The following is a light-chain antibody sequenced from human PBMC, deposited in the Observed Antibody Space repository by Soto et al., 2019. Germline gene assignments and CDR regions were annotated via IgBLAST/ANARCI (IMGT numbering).Light chain of an antibody. CDR1: SCHIGAGYD. Sequence: QSVLTQPPSVSGSPGQRVTISCTGSSCHIGAGYDVHWYQQLPGTAPKLLIYGNSNRPSGVPDRFSGSKSGTSASLAITGLQDEDEADYYCRSYDSSLSGSVFGGGTKVTVL. J-gene: IGLJ2*01. CDR2: GNS. V-gene: IGLV1-40*01. CDR3: RSYDSSLSGSV.